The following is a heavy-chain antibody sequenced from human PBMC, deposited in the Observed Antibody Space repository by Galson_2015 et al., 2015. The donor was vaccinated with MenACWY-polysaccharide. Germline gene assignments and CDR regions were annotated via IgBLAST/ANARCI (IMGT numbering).Heavy chain of an antibody. CDR1: GFTFSDYW. CDR2: INRDGSGT. Sequence: SLRLSCAASGFTFSDYWMHWVRQAPGKGLVWVSRINRDGSGTSYADSVKGRFTISRDNAKNTLYLQMNSLRAEDTAVYYCARGIISMVRGVGITSSWFDPWGQGTLFIVSS. V-gene: IGHV3-74*01. D-gene: IGHD3-10*01. CDR3: ARGIISMVRGVGITSSWFDP. J-gene: IGHJ5*02.